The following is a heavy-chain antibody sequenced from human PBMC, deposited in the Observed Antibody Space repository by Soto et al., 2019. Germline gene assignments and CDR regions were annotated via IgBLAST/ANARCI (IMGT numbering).Heavy chain of an antibody. CDR1: GFTFSSYA. CDR3: TTDSYCTNKIVRFDY. D-gene: IGHD2-8*01. CDR2: VKSKTDGGTT. V-gene: IGHV3-15*01. Sequence: GGSLRLSCAASGFTFSSYAMSWVRQAPGKGLEWVGRVKSKTDGGTTDFAAPVKGRFAISRDDSKNMVYLEMNSLKTEDTAIYYCTTDSYCTNKIVRFDYWGHGTLVTVSA. J-gene: IGHJ4*01.